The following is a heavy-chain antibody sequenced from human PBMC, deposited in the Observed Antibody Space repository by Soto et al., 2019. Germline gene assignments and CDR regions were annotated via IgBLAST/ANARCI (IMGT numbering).Heavy chain of an antibody. CDR3: EIVVLVPGPVGLE. CDR2: ISDDGTNE. J-gene: IGHJ4*02. Sequence: QVQLVESGGGLVQPGRSLRLSCEGSGFTFSDYGIHWVRQAPGKGLEWMSVISDDGTNEDYADSVKGRFTMSRDNSKNTVYLHMNSLRVEDTAVYYCEIVVLVPGPVGLEWGQGTLVTVSS. CDR1: GFTFSDYG. V-gene: IGHV3-30*03. D-gene: IGHD2-15*01.